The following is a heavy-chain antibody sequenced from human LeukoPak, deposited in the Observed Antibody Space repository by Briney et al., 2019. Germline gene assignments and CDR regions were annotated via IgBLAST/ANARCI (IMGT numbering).Heavy chain of an antibody. Sequence: SETLSLTCTVSGGFINSYYWSWIGQPAGKGLEWIGRVYTSGITNYNPSLKSRITMSVDTSRNQFSLKLTSVTAADTAVYYCARHNGFDRGYSYNMDVWGKGTTLTVSS. D-gene: IGHD3-9*01. CDR2: VYTSGIT. V-gene: IGHV4-4*07. CDR3: ARHNGFDRGYSYNMDV. CDR1: GGFINSYY. J-gene: IGHJ6*03.